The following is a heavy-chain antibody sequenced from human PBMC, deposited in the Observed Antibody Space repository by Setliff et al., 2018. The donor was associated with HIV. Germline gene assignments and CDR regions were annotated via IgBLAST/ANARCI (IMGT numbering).Heavy chain of an antibody. D-gene: IGHD6-19*01. Sequence: ASVKVSCKASGYNFITFGINWVRQAPGQGLEWMGRISTYSGKTDYAEKSQGRLTMTMDTSTRTVFMELRSLTLDDTSVYYCARGSAPNIVVAASLDIWGQGTLVTVSS. CDR3: ARGSAPNIVVAASLDI. CDR2: ISTYSGKT. J-gene: IGHJ4*01. CDR1: GYNFITFG. V-gene: IGHV1-18*01.